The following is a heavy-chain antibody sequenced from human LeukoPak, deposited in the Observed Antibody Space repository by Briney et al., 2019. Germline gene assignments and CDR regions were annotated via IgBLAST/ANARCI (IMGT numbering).Heavy chain of an antibody. CDR1: GFTFSTYW. J-gene: IGHJ4*02. V-gene: IGHV3-7*03. CDR3: VRGGYGPDY. D-gene: IGHD5-12*01. CDR2: IKQDGSVK. Sequence: GGSLRLSCAASGFTFSTYWMSWVRQAPGKGLEWVANIKQDGSVKNYVDSVKGRFTISRDNAKNSLNLQMNSLRADDTAMYYCVRGGYGPDYWGQGTLVTVSS.